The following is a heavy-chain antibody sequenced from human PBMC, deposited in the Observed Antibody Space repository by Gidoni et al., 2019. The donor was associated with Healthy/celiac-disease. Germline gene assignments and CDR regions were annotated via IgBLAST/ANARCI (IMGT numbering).Heavy chain of an antibody. D-gene: IGHD1-1*01. Sequence: QVQLQESGPGLVKPSETLSLTCTVSGCSISSYYWSWIRQPQGKGLEWIGSIYYSGSTNYNPALKSRVTIAVDTSKNQCSLKLSSVTAADTAVYYCARNGVPSDAFDIWGQGTMVTVSS. CDR3: ARNGVPSDAFDI. J-gene: IGHJ3*02. CDR1: GCSISSYY. CDR2: IYYSGST. V-gene: IGHV4-59*08.